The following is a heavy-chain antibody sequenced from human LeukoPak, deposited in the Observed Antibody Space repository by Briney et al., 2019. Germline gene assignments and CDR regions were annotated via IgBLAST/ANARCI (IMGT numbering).Heavy chain of an antibody. CDR2: INPSGGST. Sequence: GSVRVSFKASGYSFHNYYMDWVGQAPGQGLEWMGMINPSGGSTTYAQKFQGRVTMTRDMSTSTVYMELSSLTSEDTAVYYCARTRGYYFDYWGQGTLVTVSS. CDR3: ARTRGYYFDY. J-gene: IGHJ4*02. V-gene: IGHV1-46*02. CDR1: GYSFHNYY.